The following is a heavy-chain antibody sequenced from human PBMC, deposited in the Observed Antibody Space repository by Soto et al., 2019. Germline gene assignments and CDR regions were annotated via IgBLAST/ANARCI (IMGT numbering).Heavy chain of an antibody. CDR2: ISGSGGNT. Sequence: EVQLLESGGGLVQPGGSLRLSCAASGFTFSSYAMTWVRQAPGKGLEWVSVISGSGGNTYYADSVKGRFTISRDNSKNTLYLQMNSVRAEDTAVYYCAKPTLYCSSTSCYDYWGQGTLVTVSS. CDR3: AKPTLYCSSTSCYDY. V-gene: IGHV3-23*01. J-gene: IGHJ4*02. CDR1: GFTFSSYA. D-gene: IGHD2-2*01.